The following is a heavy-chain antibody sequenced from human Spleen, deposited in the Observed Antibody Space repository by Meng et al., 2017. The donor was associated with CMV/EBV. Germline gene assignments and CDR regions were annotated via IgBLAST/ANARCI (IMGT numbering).Heavy chain of an antibody. Sequence: GESLKISCAASGFAFSSYWMHWVRQAPGKGLVWISRINSDVSSTSYADSVKGRFTISRDNAKNTLSLQMNSLRAEDTAVYYCVRESSGRYDDAFDIWGQGTMVTVSS. CDR1: GFAFSSYW. CDR2: INSDVSST. CDR3: VRESSGRYDDAFDI. J-gene: IGHJ3*02. D-gene: IGHD6-19*01. V-gene: IGHV3-74*01.